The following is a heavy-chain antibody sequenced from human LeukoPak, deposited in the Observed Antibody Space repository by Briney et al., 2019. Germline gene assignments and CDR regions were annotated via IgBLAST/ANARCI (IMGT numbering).Heavy chain of an antibody. J-gene: IGHJ4*02. D-gene: IGHD3-16*01. CDR3: ARFPLGRGNIWVYFDY. V-gene: IGHV4-39*01. CDR1: GDSISSSSYY. CDR2: IYYSGST. Sequence: SETLSLTCTVSGDSISSSSYYWGWIRQPPGKGLEWIGSIYYSGSTYYNPSLKSRVTISVDTSKNQFSLKLSSVTAADTAVYYCARFPLGRGNIWVYFDYWGQGTLVTVSS.